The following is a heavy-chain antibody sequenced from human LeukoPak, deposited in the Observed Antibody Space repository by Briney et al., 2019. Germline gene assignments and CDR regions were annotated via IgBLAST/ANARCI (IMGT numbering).Heavy chain of an antibody. Sequence: PSETLSLTCTVPGGPFSRAHFYWNWVRQHPGKGLEWIGYIYNSERTSYNPSLRSRATISMDTSETQFSLKLSSVTAADTAVYYCVGGIDSKKVGYWGQGALVTVSS. D-gene: IGHD5-12*01. J-gene: IGHJ4*02. CDR2: IYNSERT. V-gene: IGHV4-31*03. CDR1: GGPFSRAHFY. CDR3: VGGIDSKKVGY.